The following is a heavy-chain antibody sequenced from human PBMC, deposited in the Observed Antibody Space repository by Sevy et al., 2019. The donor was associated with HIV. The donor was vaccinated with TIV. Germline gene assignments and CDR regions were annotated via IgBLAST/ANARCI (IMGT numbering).Heavy chain of an antibody. V-gene: IGHV3-30*03. D-gene: IGHD3-10*01. CDR2: VSYDGSSK. Sequence: GGSLRLSCVGSGFTFRNFGVHWLRQAPGKGLEWLSVVSYDGSSKYYVDSVKGRFIVSRDNSKNTLYLQMSSLRTEDTAVYYCARGGSGDYYYDGVDVWGQGTTVTVSS. J-gene: IGHJ6*02. CDR1: GFTFRNFG. CDR3: ARGGSGDYYYDGVDV.